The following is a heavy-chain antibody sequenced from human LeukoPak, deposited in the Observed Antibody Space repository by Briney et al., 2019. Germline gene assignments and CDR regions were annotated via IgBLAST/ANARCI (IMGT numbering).Heavy chain of an antibody. CDR3: AKDKNWNVCDY. J-gene: IGHJ4*02. CDR1: GFTFSSYW. V-gene: IGHV3-7*01. Sequence: GGSLRLSCAASGFTFSSYWMSWVRQAPGKGLEWVAHINQDGSVKNYVDSVKGRFTISRDNANNFLYLQMNSLRAEDTAVYYCAKDKNWNVCDYWGRGTLVTVSS. D-gene: IGHD1-1*01. CDR2: INQDGSVK.